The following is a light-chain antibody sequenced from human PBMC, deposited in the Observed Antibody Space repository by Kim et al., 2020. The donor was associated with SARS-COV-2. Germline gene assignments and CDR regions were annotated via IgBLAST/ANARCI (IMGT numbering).Light chain of an antibody. Sequence: EIILTQSPATLSLSPGESATLSCRASDSISTYLAWYQHKPGQPPRLLIYDASVRAAGIPARFSGTGSETDFTLTIHSLEPEDSAVYFCQQRSNWPPYSFGQGTKLEIK. CDR2: DAS. J-gene: IGKJ2*03. V-gene: IGKV3-11*01. CDR3: QQRSNWPPYS. CDR1: DSISTY.